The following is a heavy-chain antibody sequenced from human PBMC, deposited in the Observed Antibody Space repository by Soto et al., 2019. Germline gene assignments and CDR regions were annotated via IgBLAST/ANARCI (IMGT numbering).Heavy chain of an antibody. CDR3: ARERPDGSRLDP. Sequence: PSETLSLTCTVSGGSISSGDYYWSWIRQPPGKGLEWIGYIYYSGSTYYNPSLKSRVTISVDTSKNQFPLKLSSVTAADTAVYYCARERPDGSRLDPRGQGTLVTVSS. V-gene: IGHV4-30-4*01. CDR1: GGSISSGDYY. J-gene: IGHJ5*02. D-gene: IGHD6-13*01. CDR2: IYYSGST.